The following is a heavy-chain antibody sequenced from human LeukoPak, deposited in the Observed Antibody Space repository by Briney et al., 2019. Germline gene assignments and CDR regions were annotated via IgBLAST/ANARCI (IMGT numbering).Heavy chain of an antibody. D-gene: IGHD4-17*01. CDR3: ARGPTVTTDY. Sequence: SETLSLTCTVSGGSISTENHYWAWFRQPPGKGLEWIGYMFSNGNTNYNPSLKGRVTLSVDTSENHFSLSLSSVTAADTAIYYCARGPTVTTDYWGQGIVVTVSS. CDR2: MFSNGNT. J-gene: IGHJ4*02. CDR1: GGSISTENHY. V-gene: IGHV4-39*02.